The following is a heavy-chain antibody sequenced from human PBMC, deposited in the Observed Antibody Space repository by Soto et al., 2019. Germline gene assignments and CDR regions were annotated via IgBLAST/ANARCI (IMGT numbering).Heavy chain of an antibody. J-gene: IGHJ4*02. V-gene: IGHV3-30-3*01. CDR2: ISYDGTNK. CDR1: GFSFSISP. CDR3: ARDPKTSGGQHWAFNYFDS. D-gene: IGHD7-27*01. Sequence: PGGSLRLSCAASGFSFSISPMHWVRQAPGKGPEWVALISYDGTNKFYADSVKGRFTISRDNSKSTLYLQVDSLRPEGAAVYYCARDPKTSGGQHWAFNYFDSWGQGTLVTVSS.